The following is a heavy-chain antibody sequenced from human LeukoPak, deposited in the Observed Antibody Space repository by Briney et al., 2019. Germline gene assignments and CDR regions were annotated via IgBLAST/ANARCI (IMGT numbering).Heavy chain of an antibody. V-gene: IGHV1-8*02. D-gene: IGHD1-26*01. CDR1: GYTFTSYG. CDR3: ARGLGSPVGQ. CDR2: MNPKTGNT. J-gene: IGHJ4*02. Sequence: GASVKVSCKASGYTFTSYGINWVRQAPGQGLEWMGWMNPKTGNTGYAQNFQGGVSMTSNTSITTAYMELSSLRSEDTAVYYCARGLGSPVGQWGQGTLVTVSS.